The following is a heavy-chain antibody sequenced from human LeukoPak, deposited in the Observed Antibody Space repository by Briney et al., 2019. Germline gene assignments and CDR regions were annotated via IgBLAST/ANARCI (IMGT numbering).Heavy chain of an antibody. J-gene: IGHJ4*02. Sequence: PGGSLRLSCAASGFTFSSYDMHWVRQATGKGLEWVSTIDTAGDTYYPGSVKGRFTISRENAKNSLYLQMNSPRAGDTAVYYCARGSFGGAVLHWGQGTLVTVSS. D-gene: IGHD3-16*01. CDR2: IDTAGDT. V-gene: IGHV3-13*01. CDR1: GFTFSSYD. CDR3: ARGSFGGAVLH.